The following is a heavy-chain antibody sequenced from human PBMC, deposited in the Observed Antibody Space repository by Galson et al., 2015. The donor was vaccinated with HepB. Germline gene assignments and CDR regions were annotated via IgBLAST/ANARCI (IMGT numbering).Heavy chain of an antibody. Sequence: PLRLSCAASALTCDDSALHWARQAPGRGLESVSGISWNSGSIGYADSVKGRFTISRDNAKNSLYLQMNSLRAEDTALYYCAKGLGWELASFDYWGQGTLVTVSS. D-gene: IGHD1-26*01. CDR2: ISWNSGSI. J-gene: IGHJ4*02. CDR3: AKGLGWELASFDY. CDR1: ALTCDDSA. V-gene: IGHV3-9*01.